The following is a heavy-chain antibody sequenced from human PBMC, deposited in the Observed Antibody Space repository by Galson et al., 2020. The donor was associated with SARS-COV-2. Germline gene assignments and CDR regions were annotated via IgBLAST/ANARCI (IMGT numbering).Heavy chain of an antibody. J-gene: IGHJ6*02. D-gene: IGHD2-2*01. CDR3: ARDLIVVVPAASYYYGMDV. CDR2: ISSSGSTI. CDR1: GFTFSDYY. Sequence: GGSLRLSCAASGFTFSDYYMSWIRQAPGKGLEWVSYISSSGSTIYYADSVKGRFTISRDNAKNSLYLQMNSLRAKDTAVYYCARDLIVVVPAASYYYGMDVWGQGTTVTVSS. V-gene: IGHV3-11*01.